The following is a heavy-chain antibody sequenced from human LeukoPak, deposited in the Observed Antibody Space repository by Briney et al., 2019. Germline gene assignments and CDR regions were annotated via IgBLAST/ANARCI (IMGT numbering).Heavy chain of an antibody. CDR2: IYYSGST. V-gene: IGHV4-59*01. Sequence: PSETLSLTCTVSGGSISSYYWSWIRQLPGKGLEWIGYIYYSGSTNYNPSLKGRVTISVDTSKNQFSLKLSSVTAADTAVYYCARDRPNYDFWSGSRTDAFDIWGQGTMVTVSS. CDR3: ARDRPNYDFWSGSRTDAFDI. CDR1: GGSISSYY. J-gene: IGHJ3*02. D-gene: IGHD3-3*01.